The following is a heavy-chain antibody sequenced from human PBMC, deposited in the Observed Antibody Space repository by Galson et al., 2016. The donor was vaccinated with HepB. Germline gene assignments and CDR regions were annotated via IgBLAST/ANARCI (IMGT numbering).Heavy chain of an antibody. D-gene: IGHD2-15*01. J-gene: IGHJ5*02. Sequence: SLRLSCAASGFTFSTYAMSWVRQAPGKGLEWVSAISAGGGSTFYADSVKGRFTISRDNSKNTLYLQMNSLRAEDTAVYDCAKRYCSGGSCYHVDHWGQGTLVTVSS. CDR1: GFTFSTYA. CDR3: AKRYCSGGSCYHVDH. V-gene: IGHV3-23*01. CDR2: ISAGGGST.